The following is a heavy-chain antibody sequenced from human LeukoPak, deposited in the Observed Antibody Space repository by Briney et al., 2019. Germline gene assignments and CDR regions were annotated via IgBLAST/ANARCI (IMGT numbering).Heavy chain of an antibody. CDR3: ARAAAAGPQPFDY. CDR1: GGSISSYY. J-gene: IGHJ4*02. CDR2: IYYSGST. Sequence: SETLSLTCTVSGGSISSYYWSWIRQPPGKGLEWIGYIYYSGSTNYNPSLKSRVTISVDTSKNQFSLKLSSVTAADTAVYYCARAAAAGPQPFDYGGQGTLVTVSS. V-gene: IGHV4-59*01. D-gene: IGHD6-13*01.